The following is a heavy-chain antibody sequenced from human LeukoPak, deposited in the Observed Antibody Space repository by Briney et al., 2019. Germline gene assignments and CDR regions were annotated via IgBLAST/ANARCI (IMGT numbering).Heavy chain of an antibody. Sequence: GASVKVSCKASGYIFTGYYMHWVRQAPGQGLEWMGWINPNSGDADYTQKFKGRVTMTRDTSISTAYMALSRLRSDDTAVYYCAILDYCSGGSCYVYWGQGTLVTVSS. D-gene: IGHD2-15*01. J-gene: IGHJ4*02. CDR2: INPNSGDA. CDR1: GYIFTGYY. V-gene: IGHV1-2*02. CDR3: AILDYCSGGSCYVY.